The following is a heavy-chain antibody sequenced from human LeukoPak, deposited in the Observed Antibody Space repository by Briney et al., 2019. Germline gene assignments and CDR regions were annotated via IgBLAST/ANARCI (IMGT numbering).Heavy chain of an antibody. J-gene: IGHJ4*02. Sequence: GASVKVSCKASGYTFTTYYIHWVRQAPGQGLECMGIINPSGGSTSYAQKFQGRVTMTRDMSTSTVYMELSSLRSEDTAVYYCARDLEGIAVAGTSPPGEYGYWGQGTLVTVSS. CDR2: INPSGGST. CDR3: ARDLEGIAVAGTSPPGEYGY. V-gene: IGHV1-46*01. CDR1: GYTFTTYY. D-gene: IGHD6-19*01.